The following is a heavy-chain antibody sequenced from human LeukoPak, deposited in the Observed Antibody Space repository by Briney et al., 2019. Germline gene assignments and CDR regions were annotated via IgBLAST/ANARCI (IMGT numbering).Heavy chain of an antibody. CDR1: GFTFTSSV. V-gene: IGHV1-58*02. CDR3: AAWRKLEQENY. D-gene: IGHD1/OR15-1a*01. CDR2: IVVCSGNT. Sequence: GASVKVSCKASGFTFTSSVMQWVRQARGQRVEWIGWIVVCSGNTNYAQTFQERVTITRDMATNTAYMELSSLRSEDTAVYYCAAWRKLEQENYWGQGTLVTVSS. J-gene: IGHJ4*02.